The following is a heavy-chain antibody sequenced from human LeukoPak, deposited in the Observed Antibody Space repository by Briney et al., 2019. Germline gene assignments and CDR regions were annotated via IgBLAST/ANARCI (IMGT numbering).Heavy chain of an antibody. CDR3: ARLNYLAHYLDY. V-gene: IGHV5-51*01. CDR1: GYSFTSYW. J-gene: IGHJ4*02. D-gene: IGHD3-10*01. Sequence: AEALKISCKGSGYSFTSYWIGWVRQMPGKGLEWLGIIYPGDSDTRYSPSFQGQVTISADKSISTAYLQWSSLKASDTAMYYCARLNYLAHYLDYWGQGTLVTVSS. CDR2: IYPGDSDT.